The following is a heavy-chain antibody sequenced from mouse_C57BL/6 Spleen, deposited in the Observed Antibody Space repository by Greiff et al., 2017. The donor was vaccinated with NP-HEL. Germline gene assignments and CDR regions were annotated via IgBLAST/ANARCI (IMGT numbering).Heavy chain of an antibody. V-gene: IGHV1-82*01. CDR3: ARNYCGSSPFAY. CDR2: IYPGDGDT. Sequence: LVESGPELVKPGASVKISCKASGYAFSSSWMNWVKQRPGQGLEWIGRIYPGDGDTNYNGKFKGKATLTADQSSSTAYMQLSSLTSADSAVYFCARNYCGSSPFAYWGKGTLVTVSA. D-gene: IGHD1-1*01. CDR1: GYAFSSSW. J-gene: IGHJ3*01.